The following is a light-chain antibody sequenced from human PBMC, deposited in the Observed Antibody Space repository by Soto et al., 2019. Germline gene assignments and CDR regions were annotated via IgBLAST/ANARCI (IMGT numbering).Light chain of an antibody. V-gene: IGKV1-9*01. CDR2: AAS. J-gene: IGKJ2*01. Sequence: DIQLTQSPSFLSASVGDRVTITCRASQGISSYLAWYQQKPGKAPKLLIYAASTLQSGVLSRFSGSGSGTDFTLTISSLQPEDFATYYCQQLNSYPPYTFGQGTKLEIK. CDR3: QQLNSYPPYT. CDR1: QGISSY.